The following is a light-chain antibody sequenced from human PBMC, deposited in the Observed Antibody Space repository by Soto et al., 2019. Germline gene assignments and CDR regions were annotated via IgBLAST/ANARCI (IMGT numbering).Light chain of an antibody. V-gene: IGKV2-28*01. Sequence: DIVMTQSPLSLPVTPGEPASISCRSSQSLLHSAGNNHLDWYLQKPGQPPQLLIYWGSNRASGVPDMFSGSGSGTDFTLKISRVEADDVGVYYCMQGRQLPATFGQGTRLDIK. CDR3: MQGRQLPAT. CDR1: QSLLHSAGNNH. J-gene: IGKJ5*01. CDR2: WGS.